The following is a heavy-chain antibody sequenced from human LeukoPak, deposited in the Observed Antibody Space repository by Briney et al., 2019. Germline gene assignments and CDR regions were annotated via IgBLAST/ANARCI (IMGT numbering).Heavy chain of an antibody. CDR2: IYYSGGT. CDR3: ARGKEHMDV. CDR1: GGSISSYY. D-gene: IGHD1/OR15-1a*01. Sequence: SETLSLTCTVSGGSISSYYWSWIRQPPGKGLEWIGYIYYSGGTNYNPSLKSRVTISVDTSKNQFSLKLSSVTAADTAVYYCARGKEHMDVWGQGTTVTVSS. V-gene: IGHV4-59*12. J-gene: IGHJ6*02.